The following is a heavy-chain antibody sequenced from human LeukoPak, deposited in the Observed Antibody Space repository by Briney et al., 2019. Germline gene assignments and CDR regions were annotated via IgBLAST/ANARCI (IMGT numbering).Heavy chain of an antibody. Sequence: GGSLRLSCAASGFTFSSYSMNWVRQAPGKGLEWVSSISSSSSYIYYADSVKGRFTISRDNAKNSLYLQMDSLRAEDTAVYYCAKVSTDIVVVSAAIFDSWGQGTQVTVSS. CDR1: GFTFSSYS. J-gene: IGHJ4*02. CDR2: ISSSSSYI. V-gene: IGHV3-21*04. CDR3: AKVSTDIVVVSAAIFDS. D-gene: IGHD2-2*01.